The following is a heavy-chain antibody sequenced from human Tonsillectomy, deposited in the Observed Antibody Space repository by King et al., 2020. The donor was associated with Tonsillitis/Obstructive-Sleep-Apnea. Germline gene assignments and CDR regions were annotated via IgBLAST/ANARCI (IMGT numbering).Heavy chain of an antibody. V-gene: IGHV4-34*01. CDR3: AGGDLVVVPAAIHYYYYMDV. D-gene: IGHD2-2*02. CDR1: GGSFSGYY. Sequence: VQLQQWGAGLLKPSETLSLTCAVYGGSFSGYYWSWIRQPPGKGLEWIGEINHSGSTNYNPSLKSRVTISVDTSKNQFSLNLSSVTAADTAVYYCAGGDLVVVPAAIHYYYYMDVWGKGTTVTVSS. J-gene: IGHJ6*03. CDR2: INHSGST.